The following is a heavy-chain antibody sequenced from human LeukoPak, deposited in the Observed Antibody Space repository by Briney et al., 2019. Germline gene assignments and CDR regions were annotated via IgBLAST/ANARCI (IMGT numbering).Heavy chain of an antibody. Sequence: SQTLSLTCAISGDSVSSNSAAWNRIRQSPSRGLEWLGRTYYRSKWYNDYAVSVKSRITINPDTSKNQFSLQLNSVTPEDTAVYYCARGGPWMIGYRPLKTYNWFDPWGQGTLVTVSS. CDR2: TYYRSKWYN. CDR3: ARGGPWMIGYRPLKTYNWFDP. J-gene: IGHJ5*02. V-gene: IGHV6-1*01. D-gene: IGHD3-22*01. CDR1: GDSVSSNSAA.